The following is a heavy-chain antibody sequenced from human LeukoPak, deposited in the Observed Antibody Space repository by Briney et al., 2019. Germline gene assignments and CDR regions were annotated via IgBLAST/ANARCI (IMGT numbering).Heavy chain of an antibody. D-gene: IGHD1-26*01. J-gene: IGHJ4*02. Sequence: SETLSLTCTVSGGSISSYYWSWIRQPPGRGLEWIGYIYYSGSTNYNPSLKSRVTISVDTSKNQISLRLNSVTAADTAMYYCAKSGGYGLIDYWGQGTLVTVSS. CDR2: IYYSGST. CDR3: AKSGGYGLIDY. V-gene: IGHV4-59*08. CDR1: GGSISSYY.